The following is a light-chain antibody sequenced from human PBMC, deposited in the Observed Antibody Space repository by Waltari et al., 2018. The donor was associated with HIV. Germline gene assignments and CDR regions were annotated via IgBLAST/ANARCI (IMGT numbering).Light chain of an antibody. CDR3: VLFMGNGIWV. Sequence: QTVVTQEPSFSVSPGGTVTLTCGLSSGSVSTSYYPSWYQQTPGQAPRTLIYSTNTRSPGVPDRFSGSILGNKAALTITWSQADDESDYYCVLFMGNGIWVFGGGTKLTVL. CDR2: STN. J-gene: IGLJ3*02. V-gene: IGLV8-61*01. CDR1: SGSVSTSYY.